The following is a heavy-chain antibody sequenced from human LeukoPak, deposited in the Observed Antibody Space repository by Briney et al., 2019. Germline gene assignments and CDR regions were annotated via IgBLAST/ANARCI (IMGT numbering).Heavy chain of an antibody. CDR3: ARDLDYYDSSGYFYRFDY. D-gene: IGHD3-22*01. CDR2: IYSGGST. CDR1: GFTVSSNH. V-gene: IGHV3-66*01. J-gene: IGHJ4*02. Sequence: GGSLRLSCAASGFTVSSNHMSWVRQAPGKGLEWVSVIYSGGSTYYADSVKGRFTISRDNSKNTLYLQMNSLRAEDTAVYYCARDLDYYDSSGYFYRFDYWGQGTLVTVSS.